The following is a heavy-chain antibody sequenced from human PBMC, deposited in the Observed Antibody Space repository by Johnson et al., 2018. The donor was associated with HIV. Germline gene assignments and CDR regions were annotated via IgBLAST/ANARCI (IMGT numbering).Heavy chain of an antibody. D-gene: IGHD3-10*01. Sequence: VQLVESGGGLVQPGGSLRLSCAASGFTVSSNYMSWVRQAPGKGLEWVSVIYSGGGTYYADSLKGRFTISRDNSKNTLYLQMNSLRAEDTAVYYCAKCGDADAFDIWGQGTMVTVSS. V-gene: IGHV3-66*02. CDR2: IYSGGGT. J-gene: IGHJ3*02. CDR1: GFTVSSNY. CDR3: AKCGDADAFDI.